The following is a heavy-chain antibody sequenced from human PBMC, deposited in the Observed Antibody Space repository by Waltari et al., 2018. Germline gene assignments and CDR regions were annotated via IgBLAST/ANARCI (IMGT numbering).Heavy chain of an antibody. CDR2: IYHNGHT. CDR1: AGSFGDYF. Sequence: QTQLHQWGAGLVKPSETLSLTCAVFAGSFGDYFWTWVRHSPGKGLEWIGEIYHNGHTNYNPALGRRVTISLDTSKNPFSLKLTSVTAADTAVYYCARGNYHDSPRLDWWGHGNLVTVSS. J-gene: IGHJ4*01. V-gene: IGHV4-34*01. CDR3: ARGNYHDSPRLDW. D-gene: IGHD3-22*01.